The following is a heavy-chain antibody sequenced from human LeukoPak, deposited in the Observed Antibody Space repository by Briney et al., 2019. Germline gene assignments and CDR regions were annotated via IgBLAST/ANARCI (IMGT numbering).Heavy chain of an antibody. CDR1: GYSISSGYY. V-gene: IGHV4-38-2*02. J-gene: IGHJ4*02. Sequence: SETLSLTCTVSGYSISSGYYWGWIRQPPGKGLEWIGSIYYSGSTYYNPSLKSRVTISVDTSKNQFSLKLSSVTAADTAVYYCASTDYYGSGSYHYWGQGTLVTVSS. CDR3: ASTDYYGSGSYHY. D-gene: IGHD3-10*01. CDR2: IYYSGST.